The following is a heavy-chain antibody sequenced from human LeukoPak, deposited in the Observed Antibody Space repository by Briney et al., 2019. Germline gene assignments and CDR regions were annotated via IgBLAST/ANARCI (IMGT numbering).Heavy chain of an antibody. Sequence: GGSLRLSCAAPGITFSSYGMHWVRQAPGKGLEWVAFIRYDGSNKYYADSVKGRFTISRDNSKNTLYLQMNSLRAEDTAVYYCAKDRGCSGGSCSDEAFDYWGQGTLVTVSS. CDR1: GITFSSYG. V-gene: IGHV3-30*02. D-gene: IGHD2-15*01. J-gene: IGHJ4*02. CDR3: AKDRGCSGGSCSDEAFDY. CDR2: IRYDGSNK.